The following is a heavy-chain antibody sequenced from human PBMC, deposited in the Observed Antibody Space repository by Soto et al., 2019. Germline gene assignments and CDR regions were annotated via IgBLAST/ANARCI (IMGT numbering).Heavy chain of an antibody. CDR2: ISGSGDTT. J-gene: IGHJ6*02. CDR3: ARGYSSSWSPYYYNYGMDV. CDR1: GFTFSNYA. D-gene: IGHD6-13*01. Sequence: PGGSLRLSCAASGFTFSNYAMSWVRQAPGKGLEWVSAISGSGDTTYYADSVKGRFTISRDNPKNTLYLQMNSLRADDTAVYYCARGYSSSWSPYYYNYGMDVWGQGTTVTVSS. V-gene: IGHV3-23*01.